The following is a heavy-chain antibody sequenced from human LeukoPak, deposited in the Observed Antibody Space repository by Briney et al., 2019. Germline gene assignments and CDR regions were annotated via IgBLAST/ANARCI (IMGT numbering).Heavy chain of an antibody. Sequence: SETLSLTCAVYGGSFSAYYWGWIRQPPGEGLEWIGVINHSGTTNYNPSLKSRVTISVDTSKNQFSLKLSSVTAADTAVYYCARATSITVIVVAKYYFDYWGQGALVTVSS. CDR2: INHSGTT. CDR3: ARATSITVIVVAKYYFDY. CDR1: GGSFSAYY. V-gene: IGHV4-34*01. D-gene: IGHD3-22*01. J-gene: IGHJ4*02.